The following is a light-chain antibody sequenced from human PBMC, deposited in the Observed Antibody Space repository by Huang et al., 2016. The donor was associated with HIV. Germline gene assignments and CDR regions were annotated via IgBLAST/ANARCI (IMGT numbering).Light chain of an antibody. J-gene: IGKJ3*01. V-gene: IGKV3-15*01. CDR1: QSVSSN. Sequence: EIMMTQSPATLSVSPRERATLSCRASQSVSSNLAWYQQKPDQAPRLLIYGASTRATGFSARFRGSGSGTEFTLTISSLQSEDFAVYYCHQYNNWPFTFGPGTKVDIK. CDR3: HQYNNWPFT. CDR2: GAS.